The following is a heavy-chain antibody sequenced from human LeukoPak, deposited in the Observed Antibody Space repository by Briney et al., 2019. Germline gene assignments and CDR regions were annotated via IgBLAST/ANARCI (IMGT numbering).Heavy chain of an antibody. CDR2: TYYRSKWYN. CDR3: ARVAVAGNGYFDY. CDR1: GDTVSSNTAA. J-gene: IGHJ4*02. Sequence: SQTLSLTCALSGDTVSSNTAAWDWIRQSPSRGLEWLARTYYRSKWYNNYAVSVKSRISINPDTSKNQFSLQLNSVTPEDTAVYYCARVAVAGNGYFDYWGQGTLVTVSS. D-gene: IGHD6-19*01. V-gene: IGHV6-1*01.